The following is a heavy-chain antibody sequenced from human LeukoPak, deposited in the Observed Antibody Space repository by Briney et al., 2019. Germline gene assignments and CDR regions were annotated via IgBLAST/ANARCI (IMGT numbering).Heavy chain of an antibody. D-gene: IGHD5-12*01. V-gene: IGHV3-30-3*01. Sequence: PGGSLRLPCVASGFTFSNCAMHWVRQAPGKGLQWVAAISYDGSSKYYTDSVKGRFTISRDNSKNTLYVQMISLRADDTAVYYCAGGPYDREPHYWGQGTLVTVSS. CDR3: AGGPYDREPHY. CDR1: GFTFSNCA. J-gene: IGHJ4*02. CDR2: ISYDGSSK.